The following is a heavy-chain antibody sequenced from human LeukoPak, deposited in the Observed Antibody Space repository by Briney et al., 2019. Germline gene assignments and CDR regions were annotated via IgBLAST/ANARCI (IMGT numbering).Heavy chain of an antibody. CDR3: ARVGEGRYYQYYYMDV. CDR1: GFTLSSYA. J-gene: IGHJ6*03. CDR2: ISKNGGNT. D-gene: IGHD1-26*01. Sequence: GRSLRLSCAASGFTLSSYAMHWVRQAPGKGLEYVSAISKNGGNTYYANSVKGRFSISRDNSKNTLYLQMGSLRTEDMAVYYCARVGEGRYYQYYYMDVWGKGTTVTVSS. V-gene: IGHV3-64*01.